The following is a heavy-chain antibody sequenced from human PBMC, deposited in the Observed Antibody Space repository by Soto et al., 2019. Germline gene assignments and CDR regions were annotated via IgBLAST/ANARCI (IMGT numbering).Heavy chain of an antibody. Sequence: QVQLVQSGAEVKKPGSSVKVSCKASGGTFSSYTISWVRQAPGQGLEWMGRIIPILGIANYAQKFQGRVTITADNTTSTADMELSSLRSEYRAVYYCASGAMGVVTAAGMGGMDFWGQGTTVTVSS. CDR1: GGTFSSYT. CDR3: ASGAMGVVTAAGMGGMDF. D-gene: IGHD2-2*01. V-gene: IGHV1-69*02. CDR2: IIPILGIA. J-gene: IGHJ6*02.